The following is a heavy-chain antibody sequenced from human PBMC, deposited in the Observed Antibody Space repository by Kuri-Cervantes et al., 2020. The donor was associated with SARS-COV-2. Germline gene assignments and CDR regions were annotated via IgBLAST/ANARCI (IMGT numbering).Heavy chain of an antibody. Sequence: SETLSLTCTVSGDTISSYSGSFHYWPWIRQPPGKGLEWIGSIYHDRSAYSNPSLKGRVTISVDTSKNQISLKLSSVTAADTAVYYCASRGSTVVPTWGQGILVTVSS. CDR3: ASRGSTVVPT. V-gene: IGHV4-39*01. CDR2: IYHDRSA. CDR1: GDTISSYSGSFHY. J-gene: IGHJ4*02. D-gene: IGHD2-2*01.